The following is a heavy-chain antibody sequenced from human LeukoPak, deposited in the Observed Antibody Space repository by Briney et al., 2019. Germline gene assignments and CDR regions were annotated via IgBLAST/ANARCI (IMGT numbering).Heavy chain of an antibody. CDR2: INHSGST. CDR1: GGSFSGYY. Sequence: SETLSLTCAVYGGSFSGYYWSWIRQPPGKGLEWIGEINHSGSTNYNPSLKSRVTISVDTSKNQFSLKLSSVTAADTAVYYCARRPASIAARTPFDYWGHGTLVTVSS. D-gene: IGHD6-6*01. CDR3: ARRPASIAARTPFDY. V-gene: IGHV4-34*01. J-gene: IGHJ4*01.